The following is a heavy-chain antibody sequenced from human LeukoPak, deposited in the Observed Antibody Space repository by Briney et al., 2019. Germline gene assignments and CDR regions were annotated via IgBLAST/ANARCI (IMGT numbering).Heavy chain of an antibody. D-gene: IGHD3-22*01. Sequence: PGGSLRLSCAASGFTFSSYGMSWTRQAPGKGLEWVSFTSSSGTTIYHADSVKGRFTISRDNAKNSLYLQVNSLRAEDTAVYYCARGPHPYHSDSSGYLDYWGQGTLVTVSS. CDR1: GFTFSSYG. V-gene: IGHV3-11*01. CDR2: TSSSGTTI. J-gene: IGHJ4*02. CDR3: ARGPHPYHSDSSGYLDY.